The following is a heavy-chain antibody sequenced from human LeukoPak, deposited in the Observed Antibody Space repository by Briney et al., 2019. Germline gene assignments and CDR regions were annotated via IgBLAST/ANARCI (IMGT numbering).Heavy chain of an antibody. V-gene: IGHV1-69*04. J-gene: IGHJ1*01. Sequence: GASVKVSCKASGGTFSSYAISWVRQAPGQGLEWMGGIIPILGIANYAQKFQGRVTMTTDTSTSTAYMELRSLRSDDTAVYYCARDQEGWLPNAEYFQHWGQGTLVTVSS. CDR3: ARDQEGWLPNAEYFQH. CDR1: GGTFSSYA. D-gene: IGHD3-22*01. CDR2: IIPILGIA.